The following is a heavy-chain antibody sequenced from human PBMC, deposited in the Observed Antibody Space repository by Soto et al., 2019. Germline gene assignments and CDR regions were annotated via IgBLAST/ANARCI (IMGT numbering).Heavy chain of an antibody. J-gene: IGHJ4*02. Sequence: QVQLVESGGGVVQPGRSLRLSCAASGFTFSSYGMHWVRQAPGKGLEWVAVIWYDGSNKYYADSVKGRFTISRDNSKNTLYLQMNSLRAEDTAVYYCARDSQTIGDPETFDYWGQGTLVTVSS. D-gene: IGHD2-21*02. CDR3: ARDSQTIGDPETFDY. V-gene: IGHV3-33*01. CDR2: IWYDGSNK. CDR1: GFTFSSYG.